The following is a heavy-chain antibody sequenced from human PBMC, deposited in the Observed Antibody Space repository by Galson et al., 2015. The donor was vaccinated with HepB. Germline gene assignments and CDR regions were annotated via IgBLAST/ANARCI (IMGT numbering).Heavy chain of an antibody. J-gene: IGHJ6*02. Sequence: SLRLSCAVSGFSFTSHSMNWVCQAPGKGLEWVSYISSGGTKYYADSVKGRFTISRDNAKKSMYLHMSSLRAEDTAIYYCARNPASYDYYNMDVWGQGTTVTVSS. CDR1: GFSFTSHS. D-gene: IGHD6-25*01. CDR2: ISSGGTK. CDR3: ARNPASYDYYNMDV. V-gene: IGHV3-48*01.